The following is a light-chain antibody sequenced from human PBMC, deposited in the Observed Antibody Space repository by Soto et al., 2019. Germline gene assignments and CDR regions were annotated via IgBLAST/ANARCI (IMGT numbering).Light chain of an antibody. V-gene: IGLV2-14*01. CDR2: EVS. CDR1: SSDVGGYNY. J-gene: IGLJ2*01. CDR3: SSYTSSRNFGV. Sequence: QSALTQPASVSGSPGQSITISCTGTSSDVGGYNYVSWYQQHPGKAPKLMIYEVSNRPSGVSNRFSGSKSGNTASLTISGLQAEDEADYYCSSYTSSRNFGVFGGGTKVTVL.